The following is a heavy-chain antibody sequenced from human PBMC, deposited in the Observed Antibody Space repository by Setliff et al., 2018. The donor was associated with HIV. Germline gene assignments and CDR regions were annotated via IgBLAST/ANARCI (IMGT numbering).Heavy chain of an antibody. CDR3: AKDRTVVVITIFDY. Sequence: PGGSLRLSCAASGFTFMNYAMSWVRQAPGKGLAWVAFIRYDGSNKYYADSVKGRFTISRDNSKNTLYLQMNSLRAEDTAVYYCAKDRTVVVITIFDYWGQGTLVTVSS. CDR2: IRYDGSNK. J-gene: IGHJ4*02. D-gene: IGHD3-22*01. V-gene: IGHV3-30*02. CDR1: GFTFMNYA.